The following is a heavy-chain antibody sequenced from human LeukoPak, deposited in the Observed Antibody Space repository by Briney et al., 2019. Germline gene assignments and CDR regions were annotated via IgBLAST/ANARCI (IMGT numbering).Heavy chain of an antibody. V-gene: IGHV4-59*01. CDR1: GGSISSYY. CDR3: ARDMSSPPYYYGMDV. D-gene: IGHD6-13*01. J-gene: IGHJ6*02. Sequence: PSETLSLTCTVSGGSISSYYWSWIRQPPGKGLEWIGYIYYSGSTNYNPSLKGRVTISVDTSKNQFSLKLSSVTAADTAVYYCARDMSSPPYYYGMDVWGQGTTVTVSS. CDR2: IYYSGST.